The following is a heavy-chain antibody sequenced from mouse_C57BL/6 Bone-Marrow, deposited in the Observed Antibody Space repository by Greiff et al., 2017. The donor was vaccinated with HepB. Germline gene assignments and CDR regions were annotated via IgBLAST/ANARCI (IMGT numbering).Heavy chain of an antibody. J-gene: IGHJ3*01. CDR2: IYPGSGST. CDR3: ANYDYDGAWFAY. D-gene: IGHD2-4*01. V-gene: IGHV1-55*01. CDR1: GYTFTSYW. Sequence: QFQLQQPGAELVKPGASVKMSCKASGYTFTSYWITWVKQRPGQGLEWIGDIYPGSGSTNYNEKFKSKATLTVDTSSSTAYMQLSSLTSEDSAVYYCANYDYDGAWFAYWGQGTLVTVSA.